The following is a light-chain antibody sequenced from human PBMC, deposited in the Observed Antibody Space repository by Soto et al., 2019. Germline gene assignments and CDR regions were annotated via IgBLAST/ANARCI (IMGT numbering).Light chain of an antibody. CDR2: LGS. Sequence: DIVMTQSPLSLPVTPGEPASISCRSSQSLLHSNGYNYLDWYLQKPGQSPQLLIYLGSNRASGVPGRFSGSGSGTDFTLKISRVEAEDVGVYYCMQGTHWPPTFGQGTKVDIK. J-gene: IGKJ1*01. CDR1: QSLLHSNGYNY. CDR3: MQGTHWPPT. V-gene: IGKV2-28*01.